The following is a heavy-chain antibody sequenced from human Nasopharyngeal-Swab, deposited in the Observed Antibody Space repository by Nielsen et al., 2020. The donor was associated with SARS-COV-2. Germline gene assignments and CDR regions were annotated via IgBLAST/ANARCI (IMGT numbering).Heavy chain of an antibody. J-gene: IGHJ4*02. V-gene: IGHV3-23*01. D-gene: IGHD3-3*01. CDR2: ISGSGGST. CDR3: AKDSVRYYDFWSGYYQPTFDY. CDR1: GFTFSSYA. Sequence: GESPKISCAASGFTFSSYAMSWVRQAPGKGLEWVSAISGSGGSTYYADSVKGRFTISRDNSKNTLYLQMNSLRAEDTAVYYCAKDSVRYYDFWSGYYQPTFDYWGQGTLVTVSS.